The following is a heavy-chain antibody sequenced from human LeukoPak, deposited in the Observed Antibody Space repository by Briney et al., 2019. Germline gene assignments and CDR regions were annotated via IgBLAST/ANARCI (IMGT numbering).Heavy chain of an antibody. Sequence: GGSLRLSCAASGFTFSDFWMGWVRQAPGKGLEWVANINQDGSENYYVDSVKGRFTISRDDAKNSLYLQMNSLRAEDTAVYYCTKGRSNHYWGQGTLVTVST. J-gene: IGHJ4*02. CDR3: TKGRSNHY. V-gene: IGHV3-7*01. CDR1: GFTFSDFW. CDR2: INQDGSEN. D-gene: IGHD3-10*01.